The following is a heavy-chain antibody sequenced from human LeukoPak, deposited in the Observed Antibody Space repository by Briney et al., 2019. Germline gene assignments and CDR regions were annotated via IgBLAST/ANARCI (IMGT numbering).Heavy chain of an antibody. D-gene: IGHD2-21*02. CDR3: ARTYCGGDCYSFPIDY. CDR2: ISSSGSTI. CDR1: GFTFSSYA. Sequence: PGGSLRLSCAASGFTFSSYAMSWVRQAPGKGLEWVSYISSSGSTIYYADSVKGRFTISRDNAKNSLYLQMNSLRAEDTAVYYCARTYCGGDCYSFPIDYWGQGTLVTVSS. V-gene: IGHV3-48*04. J-gene: IGHJ4*02.